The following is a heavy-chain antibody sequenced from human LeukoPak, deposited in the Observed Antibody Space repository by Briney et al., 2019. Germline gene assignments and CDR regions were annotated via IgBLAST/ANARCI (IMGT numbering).Heavy chain of an antibody. Sequence: SVKVSCKVLGGTFSSYAINWVRQAPGQGLEWMGRIIPMLGTVNYAQKFQGRVTIIADKFTSTAYMELSSLRSEDTAVYFCARDQKVGATPYFGMDVWGQGTTVTVSS. V-gene: IGHV1-69*04. J-gene: IGHJ6*02. D-gene: IGHD1-26*01. CDR3: ARDQKVGATPYFGMDV. CDR1: GGTFSSYA. CDR2: IIPMLGTV.